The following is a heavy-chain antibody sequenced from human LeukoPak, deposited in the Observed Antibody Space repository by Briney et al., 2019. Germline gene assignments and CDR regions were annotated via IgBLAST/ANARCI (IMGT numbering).Heavy chain of an antibody. V-gene: IGHV1-69-2*01. CDR2: VDPEDGET. J-gene: IGHJ1*01. CDR3: ATTGCSSTSCYYFQH. Sequence: ASVKVSCKVSGYTFTDYYMHWVQQAPGKGLEWMGLVDPEDGETIYAEKFQGRVTITADTSTGTAYMELSSLRSEDTAVYYCATTGCSSTSCYYFQHWGQGTLVTVSS. CDR1: GYTFTDYY. D-gene: IGHD2-2*01.